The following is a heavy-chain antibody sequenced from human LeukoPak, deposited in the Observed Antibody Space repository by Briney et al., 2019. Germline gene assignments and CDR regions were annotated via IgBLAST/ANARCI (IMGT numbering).Heavy chain of an antibody. Sequence: ASVKVSCKASGYTFTGYYMHWVRQAPGQGLEWMGWINPNSGGTNYGQKFQGRVTMTRDTSISTAYMELSRLRSDDTAVYYCARRYCTNGVCYRTLDYWGQGTLVTVSS. D-gene: IGHD2-8*01. CDR1: GYTFTGYY. V-gene: IGHV1-2*02. CDR2: INPNSGGT. J-gene: IGHJ4*02. CDR3: ARRYCTNGVCYRTLDY.